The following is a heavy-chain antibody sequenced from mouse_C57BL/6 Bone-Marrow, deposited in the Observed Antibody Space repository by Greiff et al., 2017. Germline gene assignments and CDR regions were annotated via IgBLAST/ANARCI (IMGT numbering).Heavy chain of an antibody. V-gene: IGHV5-17*01. D-gene: IGHD1-1*01. Sequence: EVKVVESGGGLVKPGGSLKLSCAASGFPFSDYGMHWVRQAPEKGLEWVAYISSGSSTIYYADTVKGRFTISRDNAKNTLFLQMTSLRSEDTAMYYCARDTTVVASFDYWGQGTTLTVSS. J-gene: IGHJ2*01. CDR2: ISSGSSTI. CDR3: ARDTTVVASFDY. CDR1: GFPFSDYG.